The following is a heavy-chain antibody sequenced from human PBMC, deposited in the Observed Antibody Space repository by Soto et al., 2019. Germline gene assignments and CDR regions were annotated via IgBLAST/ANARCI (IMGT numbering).Heavy chain of an antibody. CDR2: IYYSGSA. CDR1: GGSISSGGYY. Sequence: QVQLQETGPGLVKPSQTLSLTCTVSGGSISSGGYYWSQIRQHPGKGLEWIGYIYYSGSAYYNPSLKSRVTISVDTSKNQFSLKLSSVTAADTAVYYCARGGRRSPGMDVWGQGTTVTVSS. CDR3: ARGGRRSPGMDV. V-gene: IGHV4-31*03. J-gene: IGHJ6*02.